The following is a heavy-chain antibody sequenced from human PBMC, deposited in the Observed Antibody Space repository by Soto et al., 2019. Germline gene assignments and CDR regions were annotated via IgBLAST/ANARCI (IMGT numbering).Heavy chain of an antibody. V-gene: IGHV3-30*18. D-gene: IGHD2-21*01. CDR3: VKDRGLFLKYYFNFGADA. CDR1: GFTFCTYG. CDR2: ISYDGSNQ. Sequence: QVQLVESGGGLVQPGRSLKLSCTASGFTFCTYGMHWVRQSPGKGLVRVAVISYDGSNQYYRDSVGDSFTSARDNSRNAVYLPSNSLREDATAVYSCVKDRGLFLKYYFNFGADAWGRETTVTVS. J-gene: IGHJ6*02.